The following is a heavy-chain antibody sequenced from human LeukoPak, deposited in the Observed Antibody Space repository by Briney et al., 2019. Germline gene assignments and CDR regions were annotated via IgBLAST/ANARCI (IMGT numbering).Heavy chain of an antibody. Sequence: SETLSLTCTVSADSLNEYYWTWIRQPPGKGLEWIGYISSTGGTNYNPSLESRLTISIDTSKNQFLLDLTSVTAADTAVYYCARAPEYFGLRTANLDYYDHWGQGALVTVSS. V-gene: IGHV4-59*01. CDR2: ISSTGGT. CDR1: ADSLNEYY. D-gene: IGHD1-14*01. J-gene: IGHJ4*02. CDR3: ARAPEYFGLRTANLDYYDH.